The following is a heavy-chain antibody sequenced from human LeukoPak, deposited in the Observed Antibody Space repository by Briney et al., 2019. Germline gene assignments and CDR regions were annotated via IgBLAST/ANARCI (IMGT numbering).Heavy chain of an antibody. J-gene: IGHJ4*02. D-gene: IGHD3-10*01. CDR2: IYNGGNT. V-gene: IGHV4-59*01. Sequence: PSETLSLTCTVSGGSISNYYWSWIRQPPGKGLEWIGYIYNGGNTDYNPFLKSRVTISVDTSKNQFSLKLNSVTPADTAVYYCARDREFGYWCQGTLVTVSS. CDR3: ARDREFGY. CDR1: GGSISNYY.